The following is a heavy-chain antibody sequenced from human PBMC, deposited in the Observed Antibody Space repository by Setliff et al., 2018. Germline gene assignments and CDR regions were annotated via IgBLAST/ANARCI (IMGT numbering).Heavy chain of an antibody. Sequence: SETLSLTCGVSGSSISNDYYWGWIRQPPGRGLEWIGIISHSGSTDYNPSLKSRVTLSIDTSKNQFSLKLSSVTAADAALYYCAASRAYTGAVEEWFLPKTFDFWGQGSPVTVS. CDR2: ISHSGST. J-gene: IGHJ4*02. CDR1: GSSISNDYY. D-gene: IGHD3-10*01. V-gene: IGHV4-38-2*01. CDR3: AASRAYTGAVEEWFLPKTFDF.